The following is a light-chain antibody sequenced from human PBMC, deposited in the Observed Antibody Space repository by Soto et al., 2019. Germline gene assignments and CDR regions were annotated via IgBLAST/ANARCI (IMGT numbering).Light chain of an antibody. CDR3: QQYDNPPYT. Sequence: DIQMTQSPSSLSASVGDRVTVSCQASQDIDNSLNWYQQKPGKAPKLLIYDASNLEVGVSSWFTGSGSGTDFTCTIRSLQPEDIATYYCQQYDNPPYTFGQGTKLEIK. CDR2: DAS. J-gene: IGKJ2*01. V-gene: IGKV1-33*01. CDR1: QDIDNS.